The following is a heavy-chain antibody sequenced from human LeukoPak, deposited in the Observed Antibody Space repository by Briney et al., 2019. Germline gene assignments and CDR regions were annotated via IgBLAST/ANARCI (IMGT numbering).Heavy chain of an antibody. CDR3: ARELYSSSWLGPTWYYGMDV. CDR2: IYHSGST. Sequence: SETLSLTCAVSGYSISSGYYWGWIRQPPGKGLEWIGGIYHSGSTYYNPSLKSRVTISVDTSKNQFSLKLSSVTAADTAVYYCARELYSSSWLGPTWYYGMDVWGKGTTVTVSS. V-gene: IGHV4-38-2*02. CDR1: GYSISSGYY. J-gene: IGHJ6*04. D-gene: IGHD6-13*01.